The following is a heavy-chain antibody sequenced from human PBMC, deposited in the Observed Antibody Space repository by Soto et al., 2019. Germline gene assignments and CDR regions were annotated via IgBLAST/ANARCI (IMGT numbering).Heavy chain of an antibody. CDR2: IYYSGST. CDR1: GGSISSSSYY. CDR3: ARPVAGTTDYYFDY. V-gene: IGHV4-39*01. J-gene: IGHJ4*02. Sequence: PSETLSLTCTVSGGSISSSSYYWGWIRQPPWKGLEWIGGIYYSGSTYYNPSLKSRVTISVDTSKNQFSLKLSSVTAADTAVYYCARPVAGTTDYYFDYWGQGTLVTVSS. D-gene: IGHD6-19*01.